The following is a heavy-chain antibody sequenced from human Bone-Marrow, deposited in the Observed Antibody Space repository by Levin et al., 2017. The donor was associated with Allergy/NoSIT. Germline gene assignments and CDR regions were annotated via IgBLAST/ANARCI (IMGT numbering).Heavy chain of an antibody. CDR3: ARDLRGFDGGVALIFEY. D-gene: IGHD3-10*01. CDR2: INPNTGGT. J-gene: IGHJ4*02. Sequence: RASVKVSCKASGYTFTGYYIHWVRQAPGQGLEWMGWINPNTGGTNYAQKFQGRVTMTRDTSISTAYMELSSLRPDDTAVYYCARDLRGFDGGVALIFEYWGQGTLVTVSS. V-gene: IGHV1-2*02. CDR1: GYTFTGYY.